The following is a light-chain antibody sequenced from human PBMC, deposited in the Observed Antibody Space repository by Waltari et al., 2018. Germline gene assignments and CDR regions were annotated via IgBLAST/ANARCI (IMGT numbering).Light chain of an antibody. V-gene: IGKV1-39*01. CDR2: VAS. Sequence: IQMTQSPSSLSASVGDRVTITCRASQRISSFLNWYQQKPGEALKLLIFVASTLHGGVPSRFTGSGSGTDFTLTINSLQPEDFATYYCQQSHTTPYTFGQGTKLEIK. CDR3: QQSHTTPYT. J-gene: IGKJ2*01. CDR1: QRISSF.